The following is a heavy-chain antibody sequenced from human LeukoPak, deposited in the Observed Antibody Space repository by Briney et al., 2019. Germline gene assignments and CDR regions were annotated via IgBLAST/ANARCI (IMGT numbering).Heavy chain of an antibody. J-gene: IGHJ4*02. CDR2: INPNSGGT. V-gene: IGHV1-2*07. CDR1: GYTFTSFY. D-gene: IGHD6-19*01. Sequence: ASVKVSCKASGYTFTSFYMHWVRQAPGQGLEWMGWINPNSGGTNYAHKFQGRVTMTRDTSISTAYMELSRLRSDDTAVYYCARAPVHRGGWQYYFDYWGQGTLVTVSS. CDR3: ARAPVHRGGWQYYFDY.